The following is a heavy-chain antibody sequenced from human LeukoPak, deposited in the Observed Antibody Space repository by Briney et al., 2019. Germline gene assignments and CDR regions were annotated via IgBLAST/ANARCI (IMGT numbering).Heavy chain of an antibody. D-gene: IGHD4-17*01. CDR2: ISGSGIST. J-gene: IGHJ4*02. CDR1: GFTFSDYG. V-gene: IGHV3-23*01. CDR3: TTDLGDYGDYVRC. Sequence: GGSLRLSSAAAGFTFSDYGMNWVRQAPGKGLEWVSGISGSGISTYYADSVKGRFTISRDNSKNTLYLQMNSLKAEDTAVYYCTTDLGDYGDYVRCWGQGTLVTVSS.